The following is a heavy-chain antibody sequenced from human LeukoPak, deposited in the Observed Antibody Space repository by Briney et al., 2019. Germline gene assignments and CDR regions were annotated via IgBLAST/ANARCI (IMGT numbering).Heavy chain of an antibody. Sequence: SETLSLTCTVSGGSVSSGSYYWSWIRQPPGTGLEWIGYIYYSGSTNYNPSLKSRVTISVDTSKNQFSLKLSSVTAADTAVYYCARGRRAPYCSSTSCYKGGNYFDYWGQGTLVTVSS. J-gene: IGHJ4*02. CDR2: IYYSGST. D-gene: IGHD2-2*02. CDR3: ARGRRAPYCSSTSCYKGGNYFDY. CDR1: GGSVSSGSYY. V-gene: IGHV4-61*01.